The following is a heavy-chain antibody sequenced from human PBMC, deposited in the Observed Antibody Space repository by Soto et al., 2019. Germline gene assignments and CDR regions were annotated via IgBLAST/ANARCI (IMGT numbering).Heavy chain of an antibody. Sequence: GGSLRLSCAASGFTFSSYWMSWVRQAPGKGLEWVANIKQDGSEKYYVDSVKGRFTISRDNAKNSLYLQMNSLRAEDTAVYYCARDRFLEWLFPPYYMDVWGKGTTVTVSS. J-gene: IGHJ6*03. V-gene: IGHV3-7*01. D-gene: IGHD3-3*01. CDR2: IKQDGSEK. CDR1: GFTFSSYW. CDR3: ARDRFLEWLFPPYYMDV.